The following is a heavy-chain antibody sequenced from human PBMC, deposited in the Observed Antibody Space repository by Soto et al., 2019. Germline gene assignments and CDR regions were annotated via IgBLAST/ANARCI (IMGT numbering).Heavy chain of an antibody. CDR1: GFTFRSYG. CDR3: ARGQDTAMAIDS. V-gene: IGHV3-33*01. Sequence: XGSLRLACAASGFTFRSYGMHWVRQAPGKGLEWVAVIWYDGSNKYYADSVKGRFTISRDNSKNTLYLQMNSLREDDTAVYYCARGQDTAMAIDSWAQLTLVT. D-gene: IGHD5-18*01. CDR2: IWYDGSNK. J-gene: IGHJ4*02.